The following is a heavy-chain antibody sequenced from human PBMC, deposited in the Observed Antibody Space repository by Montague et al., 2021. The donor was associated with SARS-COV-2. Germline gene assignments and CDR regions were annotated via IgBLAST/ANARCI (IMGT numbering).Heavy chain of an antibody. CDR2: IYYSGST. V-gene: IGHV4-59*01. CDR1: GGSISSYF. Sequence: SETLSLTCTVSGGSISSYFWSWIRQPPGKGLEWIGYIYYSGSTNXNPSLKSRVTISVDTSKNQFSLQLSSVTAADTAVYYCARTRGYDPPFDFWGQGTLVTVSS. J-gene: IGHJ4*02. D-gene: IGHD5-12*01. CDR3: ARTRGYDPPFDF.